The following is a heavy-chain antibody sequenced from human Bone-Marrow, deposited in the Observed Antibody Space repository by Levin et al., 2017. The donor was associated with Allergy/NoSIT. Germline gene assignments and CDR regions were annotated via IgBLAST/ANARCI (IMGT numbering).Heavy chain of an antibody. V-gene: IGHV4-59*08. J-gene: IGHJ4*01. CDR3: ARHIPGELHLGGNSPQSGVDY. Sequence: SQTLSLTCTVSGGSINTYFWSWIRQFPGKGLEWIGYVYYSGIGSTNYNPSLKSRLTISVDTSENQISLKLTSVTAADTAIYYCARHIPGELHLGGNSPQSGVDYWGRGTLVIVSS. CDR1: GGSINTYF. D-gene: IGHD4-23*01. CDR2: VYYSGIGST.